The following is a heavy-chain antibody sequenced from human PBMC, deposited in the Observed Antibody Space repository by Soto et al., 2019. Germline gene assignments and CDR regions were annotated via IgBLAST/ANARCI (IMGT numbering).Heavy chain of an antibody. CDR1: GFTFSSFW. CDR3: ASRYLEHCFRXSCSAPYDY. D-gene: IGHD2-2*01. J-gene: IGHJ4*02. CDR2: IKQDGTEK. Sequence: PGGSLRLSCAASGFTFSSFWMSWVRQAPGKGLEWVANIKQDGTEKYYVDSVKGRFTISRDNAKNSLYLQMNSLRAEDTAVYYCASRYLEHCFRXSCSAPYDYWGQGALVNRLL. V-gene: IGHV3-7*05.